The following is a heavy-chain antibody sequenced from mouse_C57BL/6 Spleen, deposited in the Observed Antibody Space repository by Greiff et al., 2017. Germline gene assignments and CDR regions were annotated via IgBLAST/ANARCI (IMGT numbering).Heavy chain of an antibody. J-gene: IGHJ2*01. CDR1: GYAFSSYW. D-gene: IGHD4-1*01. CDR3: ARRTGSYYFDY. CDR2: IYPGSGST. Sequence: QVQLQQSGAELVKPGASVKISCKASGYAFSSYWMNWVKQRPGKGLEWIGDIYPGSGSTNYNEKFKSKATLTVDTSSSTAYMQLSSLTSEDSAVYYCARRTGSYYFDYWGQGTTLTVSS. V-gene: IGHV1-55*01.